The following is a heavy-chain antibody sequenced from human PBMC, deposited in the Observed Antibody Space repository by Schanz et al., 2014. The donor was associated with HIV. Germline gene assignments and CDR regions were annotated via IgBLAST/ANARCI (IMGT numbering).Heavy chain of an antibody. D-gene: IGHD5-12*01. Sequence: EVQLLESGGGLVQPGGSLRLSCAASGFTFSNHDMHWVRQETGRGLEWVSSITTTGDTFYPGSVKGRFTISREDAKNSLYLQMSSLRAGDTAVYYCARAKIDVGWLLRRNLWYFDLWGRGTQVSVSS. V-gene: IGHV3-13*01. CDR2: ITTTGDT. CDR1: GFTFSNHD. J-gene: IGHJ2*01. CDR3: ARAKIDVGWLLRRNLWYFDL.